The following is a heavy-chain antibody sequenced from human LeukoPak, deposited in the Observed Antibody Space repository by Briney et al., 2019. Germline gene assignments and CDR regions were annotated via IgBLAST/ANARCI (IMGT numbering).Heavy chain of an antibody. CDR1: GFTFSSYY. J-gene: IGHJ4*02. Sequence: GGSLRLSCAASGFTFSSYYMHWVRQAPGKGLEWVSAISTAGYTYYPGSVKGRFTISRENAKNSLYLQMNSLRAGDTAVYYCARGPGYFDYWGQGTLVTVSS. CDR3: ARGPGYFDY. V-gene: IGHV3-13*01. CDR2: ISTAGYT.